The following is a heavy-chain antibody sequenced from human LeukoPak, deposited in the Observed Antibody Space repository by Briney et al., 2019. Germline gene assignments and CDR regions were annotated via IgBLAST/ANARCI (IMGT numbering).Heavy chain of an antibody. CDR2: ISSSSSTI. V-gene: IGHV3-48*03. J-gene: IGHJ3*02. CDR1: GFTFSSYE. Sequence: PGGSLRLSCAASGFTFSSYEMNWVRQAPGKGLEWVSYISSSSSTIYYADSVKGRFTISRDNAKNSLYLQMNSLRAEDTAVYYCARERDAFDIWGQGTMVTVSS. CDR3: ARERDAFDI.